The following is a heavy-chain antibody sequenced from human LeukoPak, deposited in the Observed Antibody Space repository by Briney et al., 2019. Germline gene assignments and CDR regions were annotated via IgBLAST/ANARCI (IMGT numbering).Heavy chain of an antibody. J-gene: IGHJ4*02. CDR1: GGSISRYY. CDR3: AGHHPRNTVDF. Sequence: SETLSLTCTVSGGSISRYYWSWIRQPPGKGLEWIAYISDIGSINYNPSLKSRVTISLDTSKNQFSLKLSSVTATDTAVYYCAGHHPRNTVDFWGQGTLVTVSS. D-gene: IGHD2/OR15-2a*01. CDR2: ISDIGSI. V-gene: IGHV4-59*08.